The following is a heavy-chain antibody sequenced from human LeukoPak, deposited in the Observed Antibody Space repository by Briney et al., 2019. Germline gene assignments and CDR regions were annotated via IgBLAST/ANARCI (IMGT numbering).Heavy chain of an antibody. V-gene: IGHV4-59*01. Sequence: SETLSLTCTVSGGSISSYYWSWIRLPPGKGLEWIGHIYYSGSTNYNPSLKSRVTISVDTSKNQFSLKLSSVTAADTAVYYCARASGSSGHYYYYMDVWGKGTTVTVSS. CDR2: IYYSGST. CDR3: ARASGSSGHYYYYMDV. J-gene: IGHJ6*03. D-gene: IGHD6-13*01. CDR1: GGSISSYY.